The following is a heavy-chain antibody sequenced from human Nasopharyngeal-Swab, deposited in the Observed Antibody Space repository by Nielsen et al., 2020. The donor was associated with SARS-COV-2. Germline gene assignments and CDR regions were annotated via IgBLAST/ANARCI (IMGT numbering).Heavy chain of an antibody. CDR1: GFTFSSYH. Sequence: GESLKISCAASGFTFSSYHMNWVRQAPGKGLEWISYITTGSTTIYYADSVKGRFTVSRDNAKNSLYLQMNSLRDEDTAVYYCASLYSSSWFLETVTHFGSWGQGTLVTVSS. CDR3: ASLYSSSWFLETVTHFGS. CDR2: ITTGSTTI. J-gene: IGHJ4*02. V-gene: IGHV3-48*02. D-gene: IGHD6-13*01.